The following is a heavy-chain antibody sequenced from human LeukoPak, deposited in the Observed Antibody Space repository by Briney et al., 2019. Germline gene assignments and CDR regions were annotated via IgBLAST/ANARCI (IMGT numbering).Heavy chain of an antibody. CDR2: IYYSGST. V-gene: IGHV4-39*01. Sequence: ASETLSLTCTVSGGSISSSSYYWDWIRQPPGKGLEWIGSIYYSGSTYYNPSLKSRVTISVDTSKNQFSLKLSSVTAADTAVYYCASAQRDGYNSGYFDYWGQGTLVTVSS. CDR3: ASAQRDGYNSGYFDY. D-gene: IGHD5-24*01. CDR1: GGSISSSSYY. J-gene: IGHJ4*02.